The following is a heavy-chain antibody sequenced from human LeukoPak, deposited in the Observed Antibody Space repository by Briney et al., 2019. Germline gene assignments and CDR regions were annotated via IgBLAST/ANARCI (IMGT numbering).Heavy chain of an antibody. D-gene: IGHD4-17*01. CDR2: INPNSGGT. V-gene: IGHV1-2*02. CDR1: GYTFTGYY. Sequence: ASVKVSCKASGYTFTGYYIHWVRQAPGQGLEWMGWINPNSGGTNYAQKFQGRVTMTRDTSISTAYMELSRLRSDDTAVYYCAIPDDYGDYVGPGYWGQGTLVTVSS. J-gene: IGHJ4*02. CDR3: AIPDDYGDYVGPGY.